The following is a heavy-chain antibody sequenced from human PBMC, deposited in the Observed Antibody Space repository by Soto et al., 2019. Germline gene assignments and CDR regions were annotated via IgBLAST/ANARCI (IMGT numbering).Heavy chain of an antibody. CDR1: GYTFTSYA. V-gene: IGHV1-3*01. Sequence: ASVKVSCKAPGYTFTSYAMHWVRQAPGQRLEWMGWINAGNGNTKYSQKFQGRVTITRDTSASTAYMELSSLRSEDTAVYYCARSPYYYDSSGYSPWGQGTLVTVSS. CDR2: INAGNGNT. CDR3: ARSPYYYDSSGYSP. J-gene: IGHJ5*02. D-gene: IGHD3-22*01.